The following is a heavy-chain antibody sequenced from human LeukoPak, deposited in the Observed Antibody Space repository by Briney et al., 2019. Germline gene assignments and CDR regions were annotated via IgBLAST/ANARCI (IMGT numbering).Heavy chain of an antibody. D-gene: IGHD1-14*01. CDR3: ARDHRTISPGGVFAP. J-gene: IGHJ5*02. CDR2: IDNSASI. CDR1: LGSIRGYY. V-gene: IGHV4-59*01. Sequence: PSETLSLTCTLSLGSIRGYYWSCSREPPEEGLECICYIDNSASINSHPSLKSRATISVDTSKNQISLKLPSVTAADTAVYYCARDHRTISPGGVFAPWGQGTLVTVSS.